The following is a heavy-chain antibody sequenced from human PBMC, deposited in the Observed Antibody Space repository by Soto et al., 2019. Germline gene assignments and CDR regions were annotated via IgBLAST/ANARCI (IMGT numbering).Heavy chain of an antibody. CDR1: GFTFGDYA. V-gene: IGHV3-49*04. Sequence: GGSLRLSCTASGFTFGDYAMSWVRQAPGKGLEWVGLIRSNVYGGTTEYAASVKGIFTISRDDSKSIAYLQMNSLKSEDTAMYYCSRGMAGGSYSDYWGQGTLVTVSS. CDR3: SRGMAGGSYSDY. J-gene: IGHJ4*02. CDR2: IRSNVYGGTT. D-gene: IGHD1-26*01.